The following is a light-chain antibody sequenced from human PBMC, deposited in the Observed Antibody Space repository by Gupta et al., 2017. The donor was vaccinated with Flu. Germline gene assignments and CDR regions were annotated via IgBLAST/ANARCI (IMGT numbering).Light chain of an antibody. V-gene: IGKV3-15*01. CDR3: QQYNNGPPKLT. J-gene: IGKJ4*01. Sequence: TLSVSPGERATVSCRARQSVSSNLAWYKQKPGQAPRRLIYGASTRATGSKARCSGSGDGTEFTLTISSRQSEDFEVYYCQQYNNGPPKLTFGGGTKVEIK. CDR2: GAS. CDR1: QSVSSN.